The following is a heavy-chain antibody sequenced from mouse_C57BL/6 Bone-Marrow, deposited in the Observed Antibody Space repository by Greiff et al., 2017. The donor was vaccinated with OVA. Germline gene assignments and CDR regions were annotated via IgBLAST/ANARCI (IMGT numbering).Heavy chain of an antibody. CDR3: APPHYYGSSLEFAY. Sequence: EVQLQQSGPELVKPGASVKISCKASGYTFTDYYMNWVKQSHGKSLEWIGDINPNNGGTSYNQKFKGKATLTVDKSSSTAYMELRSLTSEDSAVYYCAPPHYYGSSLEFAYWGQGTLVTVSA. D-gene: IGHD1-1*01. J-gene: IGHJ3*01. V-gene: IGHV1-26*01. CDR2: INPNNGGT. CDR1: GYTFTDYY.